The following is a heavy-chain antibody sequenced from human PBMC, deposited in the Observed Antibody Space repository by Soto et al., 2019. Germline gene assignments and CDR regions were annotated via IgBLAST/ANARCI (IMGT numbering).Heavy chain of an antibody. CDR3: ARGAVMPDS. D-gene: IGHD3-16*01. Sequence: WWSLRLSCAASGFTFDSFAMTWVRQAPGKGLEWVSAISASGGSTFYADSVKGRFTISRDSSKNTLYLQMNSLRAEDTAVYYCARGAVMPDSWGQGTLVTVSS. CDR2: ISASGGST. CDR1: GFTFDSFA. J-gene: IGHJ4*02. V-gene: IGHV3-23*01.